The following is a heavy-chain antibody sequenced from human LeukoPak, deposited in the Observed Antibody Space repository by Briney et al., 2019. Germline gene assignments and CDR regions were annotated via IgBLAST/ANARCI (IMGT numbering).Heavy chain of an antibody. J-gene: IGHJ4*02. CDR1: GGSISSYY. Sequence: ASETLSLTCSVSGGSISSYYWSWIRQPAGKGREWIGRIYTTGNTDYNPSLKSRVTMSVDTSKNQFSLNLSPVTAADTAVYYCARDGRGWSGFDYWGQGTLVTVSS. CDR2: IYTTGNT. CDR3: ARDGRGWSGFDY. V-gene: IGHV4-4*07. D-gene: IGHD3-3*01.